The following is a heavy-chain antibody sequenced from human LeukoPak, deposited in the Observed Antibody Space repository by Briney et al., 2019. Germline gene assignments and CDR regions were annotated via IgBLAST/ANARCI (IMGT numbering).Heavy chain of an antibody. D-gene: IGHD2-2*01. CDR2: IYTSGST. CDR3: ARGGERYCSSTSCSLDY. V-gene: IGHV4-61*02. CDR1: GGSISSGSYY. J-gene: IGHJ4*02. Sequence: SQTLSLTCTVSGGSISSGSYYWSWIRQPAGKGLEWIGRIYTSGSTNYNPSLKSRVTISVDTSKNQFSLMLSSVTAADTAGYYCARGGERYCSSTSCSLDYWGQGTLVTVSS.